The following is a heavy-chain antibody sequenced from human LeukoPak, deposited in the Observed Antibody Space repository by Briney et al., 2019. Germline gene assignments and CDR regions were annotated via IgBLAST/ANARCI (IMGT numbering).Heavy chain of an antibody. Sequence: GGSLRPSCAASGFTVSSNYISWVRQVPGKWLEWVSVIYSGGSTYYADFVKGRFTISRDNSKNTLYLQMNSLRAEDTAVYYCARDRGDYDAFDVWGQGTMVTVSS. D-gene: IGHD4-17*01. CDR1: GFTVSSNY. J-gene: IGHJ3*01. CDR3: ARDRGDYDAFDV. CDR2: IYSGGST. V-gene: IGHV3-53*01.